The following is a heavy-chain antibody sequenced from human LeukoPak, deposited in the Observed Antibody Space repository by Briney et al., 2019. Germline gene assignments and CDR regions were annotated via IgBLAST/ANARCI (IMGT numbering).Heavy chain of an antibody. V-gene: IGHV6-1*01. D-gene: IGHD4-17*01. CDR2: TYYRSNWYT. J-gene: IGHJ4*02. CDR3: ARDTVNTFAC. CDR1: GDSVSSNSAA. Sequence: SQTLSLTCAISGDSVSSNSAAWSWIRQSPSRGLEWLGRTYYRSNWYTDYALSVKSRIIINPDTSKNQFSLQLNSVTPEDTAVYYCARDTVNTFACWGQGTLVTVSS.